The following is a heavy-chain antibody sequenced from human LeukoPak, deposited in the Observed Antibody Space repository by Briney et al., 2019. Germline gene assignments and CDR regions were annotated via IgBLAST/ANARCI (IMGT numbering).Heavy chain of an antibody. CDR1: GFTFSSYA. CDR2: IKQDGSEK. Sequence: GGSLRLSCAASGFTFSSYAMSWVRQAPGKGLKWVANIKQDGSEKYYVDSVKGRFTISRDNAKNSLYLQMNSLRAEDTAVYYCAREAYDILTGPDAFDIWGQGTMVTVSS. CDR3: AREAYDILTGPDAFDI. J-gene: IGHJ3*02. V-gene: IGHV3-7*01. D-gene: IGHD3-9*01.